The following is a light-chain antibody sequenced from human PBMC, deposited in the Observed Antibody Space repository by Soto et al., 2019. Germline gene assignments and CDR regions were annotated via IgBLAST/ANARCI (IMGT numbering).Light chain of an antibody. V-gene: IGKV1-33*01. J-gene: IGKJ3*01. CDR2: DAS. CDR3: QQYDNLPFT. Sequence: DIQMTQSPASLSASVGDRVTITCQAIQGISNYLNWYHQKPGKAPKLLIYDASNLETGVPSRFSGSGSGTDFTFTISSLQPEDIATYYCQQYDNLPFTFGPGTKVDIK. CDR1: QGISNY.